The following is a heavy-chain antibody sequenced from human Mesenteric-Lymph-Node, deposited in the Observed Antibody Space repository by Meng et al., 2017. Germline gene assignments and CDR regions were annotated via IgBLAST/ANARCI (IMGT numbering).Heavy chain of an antibody. CDR1: GFTFSDYY. J-gene: IGHJ3*02. Sequence: GESLKISCAASGFTFSDYYMSWIRQAPGKGLEWVSYISSSGSTIYYADSVKGRFTISRDNAKNSLYLQMNSLRAEDTAVYYCARDTATTVTGAFDIWGQGTMVTVSS. V-gene: IGHV3-11*04. D-gene: IGHD4-17*01. CDR3: ARDTATTVTGAFDI. CDR2: ISSSGSTI.